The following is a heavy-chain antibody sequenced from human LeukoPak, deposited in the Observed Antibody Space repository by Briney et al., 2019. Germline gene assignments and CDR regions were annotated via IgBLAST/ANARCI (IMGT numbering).Heavy chain of an antibody. Sequence: PSETLSLTCAVYGGSFSGYYWSWIRQPPGKGLEWIGEINHSGSTNYNPSLKSRVTISVDTSKNQFSLKLSSVTAADTAVYYCARGRGRFHPTYFDYWGQGTLVTVSS. D-gene: IGHD1-26*01. CDR3: ARGRGRFHPTYFDY. CDR2: INHSGST. CDR1: GGSFSGYY. V-gene: IGHV4-34*01. J-gene: IGHJ4*02.